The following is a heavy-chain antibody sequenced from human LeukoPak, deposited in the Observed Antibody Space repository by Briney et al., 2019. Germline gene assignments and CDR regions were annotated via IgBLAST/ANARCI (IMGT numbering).Heavy chain of an antibody. Sequence: SVKVSCKASGGTFSSYAISWVRQAPGQGLEWMGGIIPIFGTANYAQKFQGRVTITADESTSTAYMELSSLRSEDTAVYYCAKDSQQADILTGLIDYWGQGTLVTVSS. V-gene: IGHV1-69*13. D-gene: IGHD3-9*01. CDR1: GGTFSSYA. CDR2: IIPIFGTA. CDR3: AKDSQQADILTGLIDY. J-gene: IGHJ4*02.